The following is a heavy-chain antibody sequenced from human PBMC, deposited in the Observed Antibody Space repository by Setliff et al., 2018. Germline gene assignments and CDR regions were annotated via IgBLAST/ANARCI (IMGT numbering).Heavy chain of an antibody. J-gene: IGHJ4*02. Sequence: SETLSLTCTVSGGSISTNSYYWGWIRQPPGKGLEWIGSMYFSGSTYYNPSLKSRVTMSIDKSKNEFSLKMSSVTAADTAVYYCARAPRYFDSTGSYFDFWGQGTLVTVSS. D-gene: IGHD3-22*01. CDR3: ARAPRYFDSTGSYFDF. V-gene: IGHV4-39*07. CDR1: GGSISTNSYY. CDR2: MYFSGST.